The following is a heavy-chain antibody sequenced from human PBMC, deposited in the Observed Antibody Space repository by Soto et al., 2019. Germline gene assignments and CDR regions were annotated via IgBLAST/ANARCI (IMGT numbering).Heavy chain of an antibody. J-gene: IGHJ4*02. V-gene: IGHV3-23*01. CDR2: ISGSGGST. CDR1: GFTFSSYA. CDR3: AKGSSGWYERFDY. Sequence: EVQLLESGGGLVQPGGSLRLSCAASGFTFSSYAMSWVRQAPGKGLEWVSAISGSGGSTYYTDSVKGRFTISRDNSKNTLYLQMNSLRAEDTAVYYCAKGSSGWYERFDYWGQGTLVTVSS. D-gene: IGHD6-19*01.